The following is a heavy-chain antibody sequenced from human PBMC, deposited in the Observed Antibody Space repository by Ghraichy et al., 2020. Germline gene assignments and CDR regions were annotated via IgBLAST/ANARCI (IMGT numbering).Heavy chain of an antibody. CDR3: ARTPSPTSPYYYYYGMDV. CDR1: GFTFSSYG. V-gene: IGHV3-33*08. J-gene: IGHJ6*02. D-gene: IGHD4-11*01. Sequence: GESLNISCAASGFTFSSYGMHWVRQAPGKGLEWVAVIWYDGSNKYYADSVKGRFTISRDNSKNTLYLQMNSLRAEDTAVYYCARTPSPTSPYYYYYGMDVWGQGTTVTVSS. CDR2: IWYDGSNK.